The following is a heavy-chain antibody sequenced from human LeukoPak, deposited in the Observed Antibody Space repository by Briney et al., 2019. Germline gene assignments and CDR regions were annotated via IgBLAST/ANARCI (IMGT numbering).Heavy chain of an antibody. V-gene: IGHV1-18*01. CDR1: GYTFISYG. J-gene: IGHJ4*02. CDR2: IDTYRGST. CDR3: ARPNTEATGYYFDY. Sequence: GASVKVSCKASGYTFISYGVSWVRQASGQGLEWMGWIDTYRGSTNYAENLQGRVTVTTDTSTSTVYMELRSLRSDDTAVYYCARPNTEATGYYFDYWGQGTLVTVSS. D-gene: IGHD1-1*01.